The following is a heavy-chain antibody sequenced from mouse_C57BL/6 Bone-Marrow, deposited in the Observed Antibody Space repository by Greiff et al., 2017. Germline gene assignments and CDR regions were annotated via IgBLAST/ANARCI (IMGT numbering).Heavy chain of an antibody. CDR1: GFNFTDDY. V-gene: IGHV14-4*01. CDR3: TNPY. J-gene: IGHJ2*01. Sequence: VQLQQSGAELVRPGASVTLSCTASGFNFTDDYMHWVKQSPEQGLEWIGWIDPENGGTDYAPKFQGKATITADTSSNTAYLQLSSLTSEDTADYYCTNPYWGQGTTLTVSS. CDR2: IDPENGGT.